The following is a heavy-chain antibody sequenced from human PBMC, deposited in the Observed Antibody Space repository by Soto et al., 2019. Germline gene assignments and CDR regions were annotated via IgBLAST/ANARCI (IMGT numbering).Heavy chain of an antibody. Sequence: ASVKVSCKASGYTFTSYAMHWVRQAPGQRLEWMGWINVGNGNTKYSQKFQGRVTITRDTSASTVYMELSSLRSEDTAVYYCARSEGTVFGVVISKGAWFDPWGQGTLVTVSS. CDR3: ARSEGTVFGVVISKGAWFDP. V-gene: IGHV1-3*01. CDR2: INVGNGNT. D-gene: IGHD3-3*01. CDR1: GYTFTSYA. J-gene: IGHJ5*02.